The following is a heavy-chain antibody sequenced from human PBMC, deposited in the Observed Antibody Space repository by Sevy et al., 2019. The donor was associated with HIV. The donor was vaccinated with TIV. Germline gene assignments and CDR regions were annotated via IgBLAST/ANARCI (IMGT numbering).Heavy chain of an antibody. Sequence: GGSLRLSCAASGFTFSSYAMSWVRQAPGKGLEWVSGISDSGGSTYYEDSVKGRFTISRDNSKNTLYLQMNSLRAEDTAVYYCAKDTCSSTSCYYQDAFDIWGQGTMVTVSS. CDR2: ISDSGGST. D-gene: IGHD2-2*01. CDR1: GFTFSSYA. V-gene: IGHV3-23*01. J-gene: IGHJ3*02. CDR3: AKDTCSSTSCYYQDAFDI.